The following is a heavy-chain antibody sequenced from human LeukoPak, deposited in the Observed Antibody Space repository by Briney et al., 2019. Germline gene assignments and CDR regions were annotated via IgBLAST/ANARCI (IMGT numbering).Heavy chain of an antibody. CDR2: INHSGST. Sequence: SETPSLTCAVYGGSFSGYYWSWIRQPPGKGLEWIGEINHSGSTNYNPSLKSRVTISVDTSKNQFSLKLSSVTAADTAVYYCADQSTYRDAFDIWGQGTMVTVSS. J-gene: IGHJ3*02. CDR1: GGSFSGYY. V-gene: IGHV4-34*01. D-gene: IGHD1-14*01. CDR3: ADQSTYRDAFDI.